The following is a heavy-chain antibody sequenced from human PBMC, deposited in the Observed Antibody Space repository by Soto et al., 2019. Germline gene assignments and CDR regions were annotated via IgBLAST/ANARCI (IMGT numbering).Heavy chain of an antibody. D-gene: IGHD3-22*01. CDR3: ARLHPYDSSGYYYASHWFNP. J-gene: IGHJ5*02. CDR1: GFTFSGYS. CDR2: ISSGSKTI. V-gene: IGHV3-48*02. Sequence: GGSLRLSCAASGFTFSGYSVNWVRQAPGKGLEWISYISSGSKTIYYADSVKGRFIVSRDNAKNSQYLQMNSLRDEDTAVYYCARLHPYDSSGYYYASHWFNPWGQGTLVTVSS.